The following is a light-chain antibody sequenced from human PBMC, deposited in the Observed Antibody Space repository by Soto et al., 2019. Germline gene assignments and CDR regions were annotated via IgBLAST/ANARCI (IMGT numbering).Light chain of an antibody. Sequence: QARSVSPSPGQSFTLSCTGTISDSLSYNRVSWYQRPPGTGPELMIYEVSNRPSGVPDRFSGSTSGNTASLTISGLQAEYEAEYSCRLYTSDSTSVFGTGTKGTVL. CDR1: ISDSLSYNR. V-gene: IGLV2-18*01. CDR2: EVS. J-gene: IGLJ1*01. CDR3: RLYTSDSTSV.